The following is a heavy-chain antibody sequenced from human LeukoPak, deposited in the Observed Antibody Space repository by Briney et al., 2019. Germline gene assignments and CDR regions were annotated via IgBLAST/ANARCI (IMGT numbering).Heavy chain of an antibody. Sequence: KPGASVKVSCKASGYTFTGYYMHWVRQAPGQGLEWMGGVIPMLDTANIAQKFQGRVTITADESTTTAYMELSSLRSDDTAVYYCARGTDDYIVATTSFEYWGQGTLVTVSS. J-gene: IGHJ4*02. D-gene: IGHD5-12*01. V-gene: IGHV1-69*13. CDR3: ARGTDDYIVATTSFEY. CDR2: VIPMLDTA. CDR1: GYTFTGYY.